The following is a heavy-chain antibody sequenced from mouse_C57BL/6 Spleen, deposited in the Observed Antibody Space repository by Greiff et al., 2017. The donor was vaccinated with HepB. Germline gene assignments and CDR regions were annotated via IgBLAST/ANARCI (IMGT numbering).Heavy chain of an antibody. D-gene: IGHD1-1*01. J-gene: IGHJ3*01. CDR1: GYTFTSYT. CDR3: ARFGYYAPFAY. Sequence: QVQLQQSGAELARPGASVKMSCKASGYTFTSYTMHWVKQRPGQGLEWIGYINPSSGYTKYNQKFKDKATLTADKSSIPAYMQLSSLTSEASAFYYCARFGYYAPFAYWGQGTLVTVSA. CDR2: INPSSGYT. V-gene: IGHV1-4*01.